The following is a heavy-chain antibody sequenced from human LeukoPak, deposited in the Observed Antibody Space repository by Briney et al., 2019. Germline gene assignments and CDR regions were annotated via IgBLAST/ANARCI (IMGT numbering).Heavy chain of an antibody. CDR2: VSAYNGNT. V-gene: IGHV1-18*01. D-gene: IGHD6-19*01. Sequence: ASVKVSCKASGYTFTSYGISWVRQAPGQGLEWMGWVSAYNGNTNYAQKLQGRVTMTTDTSTSTAYMELRSLRSEDTAVYYCARDVRYSSGWYSGYWGPGSLVTVSS. J-gene: IGHJ4*02. CDR3: ARDVRYSSGWYSGY. CDR1: GYTFTSYG.